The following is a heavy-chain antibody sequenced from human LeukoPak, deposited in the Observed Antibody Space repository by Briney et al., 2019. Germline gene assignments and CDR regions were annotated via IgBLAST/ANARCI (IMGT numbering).Heavy chain of an antibody. V-gene: IGHV3-30*04. CDR2: TSYDGSYK. D-gene: IGHD5-12*01. Sequence: GGSLRLSCAASGFTFSSYAMSWVRQAPGKGLEWVAVTSYDGSYKYYADSVKGRFTISRDNSKNTLYLQMNSLRAEDTAVYYCARGEIVVTTYFYYYMDVWGKGTTVTVSS. CDR1: GFTFSSYA. J-gene: IGHJ6*03. CDR3: ARGEIVVTTYFYYYMDV.